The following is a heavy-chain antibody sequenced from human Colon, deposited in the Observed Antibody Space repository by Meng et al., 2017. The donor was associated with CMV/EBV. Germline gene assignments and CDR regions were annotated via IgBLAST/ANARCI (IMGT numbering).Heavy chain of an antibody. CDR1: GDSINLGVYY. CDR2: VHYSGSL. V-gene: IGHV4-31*02. Sequence: VQPQGSGPGLVKPSAPLSLTCTVTGDSINLGVYYWTWIRPLPAKALEWIGCVHYSGSLHYNPSLGGRATISIDTSNNQLSLNLTSVTAADTAVYYCADPPSGYWGQGTLVTVSS. CDR3: ADPPSGY. J-gene: IGHJ4*02.